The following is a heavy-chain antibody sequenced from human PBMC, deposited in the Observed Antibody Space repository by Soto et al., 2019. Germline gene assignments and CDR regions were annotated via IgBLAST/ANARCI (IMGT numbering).Heavy chain of an antibody. CDR3: TRPGAGGGPFYYYGMDV. V-gene: IGHV3-73*02. J-gene: IGHJ6*02. D-gene: IGHD3-16*01. CDR1: GFTLSGSA. CDR2: IRSKANSYAT. Sequence: EVQLVESGGGLVQPGGSLKLSCAASGFTLSGSAMHWFRQASGKGLEWVVRIRSKANSYATAYAASVKVRFTISRDDSKNTAYLQMNSLKTEYTAVYYCTRPGAGGGPFYYYGMDVWGQGTTVTVSS.